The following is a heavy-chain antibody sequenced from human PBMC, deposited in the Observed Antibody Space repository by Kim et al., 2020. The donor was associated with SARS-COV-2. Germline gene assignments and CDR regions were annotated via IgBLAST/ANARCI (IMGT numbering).Heavy chain of an antibody. J-gene: IGHJ4*02. CDR3: AKGRGVRGVMGFFDY. V-gene: IGHV3-30*18. CDR1: GFTFSSYG. D-gene: IGHD3-10*01. CDR2: ISYDGSNK. Sequence: GGSLRLSCAASGFTFSSYGMHWVRQAPGKGLEWVAVISYDGSNKYYADSVKGRFTISRDNSKNTLYLQMNSLRAEDTAVYYCAKGRGVRGVMGFFDYWGQGTLVTVSS.